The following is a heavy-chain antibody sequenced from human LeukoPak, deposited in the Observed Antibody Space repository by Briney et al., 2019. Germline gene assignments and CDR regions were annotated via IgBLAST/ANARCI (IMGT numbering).Heavy chain of an antibody. Sequence: GASVKVSCKASGYTFTGYYMHWVRQAPGQGLEWMGWINPNSGGTNYAQKFQGRVTMTRDTSISTAYMELSRLRSDDTAVYYCARETVLGGYDFGIDSRFDYWGQGTLVTVSS. V-gene: IGHV1-2*02. CDR2: INPNSGGT. D-gene: IGHD3-3*01. CDR1: GYTFTGYY. CDR3: ARETVLGGYDFGIDSRFDY. J-gene: IGHJ4*02.